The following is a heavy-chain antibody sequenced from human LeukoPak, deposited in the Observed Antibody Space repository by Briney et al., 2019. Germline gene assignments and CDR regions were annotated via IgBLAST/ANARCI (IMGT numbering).Heavy chain of an antibody. V-gene: IGHV4-34*01. Sequence: SETLSLTCAVYGGSFSGYYWSWIRQPPGKGLEWIGSIYYSGSTYYNPSLKSRVTISVDTSKNQFSLKLSSVTAADTAVYYCASGEEMATIGDFFDYWGQGTLVTGSS. CDR3: ASGEEMATIGDFFDY. CDR2: IYYSGST. J-gene: IGHJ4*02. D-gene: IGHD5-24*01. CDR1: GGSFSGYY.